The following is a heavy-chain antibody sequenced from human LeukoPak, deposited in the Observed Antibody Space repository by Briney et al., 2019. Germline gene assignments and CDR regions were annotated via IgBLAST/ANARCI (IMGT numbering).Heavy chain of an antibody. CDR1: GYTFTGYY. CDR2: INPDSGGT. J-gene: IGHJ4*02. Sequence: ASVKVSCKASGYTFTGYYIHWLRQAPGQGLEWMGWINPDSGGTNYAQKFQGGVTMTRHTSSRTVSMELSRLRSDDTAMYYCARDRGGSYVDYWGQGTLVTVSS. V-gene: IGHV1-2*02. D-gene: IGHD1-26*01. CDR3: ARDRGGSYVDY.